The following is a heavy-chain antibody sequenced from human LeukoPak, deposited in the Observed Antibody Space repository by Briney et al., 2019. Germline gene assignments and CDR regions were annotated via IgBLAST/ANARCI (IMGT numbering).Heavy chain of an antibody. CDR3: ARGRFWSDFYYYYMDV. J-gene: IGHJ6*03. Sequence: SETLSLTCTVSGGYISTYYWSWIRQSAGKGLEWIGRIYSSGSANYNPSLKSRLAMSVDTSKNQFSLRLSSVTAADTAVYYCARGRFWSDFYYYYMDVWGKGTTVTVSS. D-gene: IGHD3-3*01. CDR2: IYSSGSA. V-gene: IGHV4-4*07. CDR1: GGYISTYY.